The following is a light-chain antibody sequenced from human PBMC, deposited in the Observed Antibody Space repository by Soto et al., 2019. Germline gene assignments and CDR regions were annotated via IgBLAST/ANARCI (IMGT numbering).Light chain of an antibody. V-gene: IGKV3-20*01. Sequence: EIVLTQSPGTLSLSPGERATLSCRASQSVSSSYLAWYQQNPGQAPRLLIYGTSSRATGIPDRFSGSGSGTDFTLTISRLKPEDFAVYYCQQYGSSPLVTFGQGTRLEIK. CDR1: QSVSSSY. CDR3: QQYGSSPLVT. CDR2: GTS. J-gene: IGKJ5*01.